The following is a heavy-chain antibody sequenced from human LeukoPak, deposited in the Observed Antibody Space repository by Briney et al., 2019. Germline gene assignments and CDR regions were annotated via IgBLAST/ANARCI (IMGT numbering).Heavy chain of an antibody. D-gene: IGHD6-13*01. J-gene: IGHJ4*02. CDR3: ARANAGTDCFDY. V-gene: IGHV3-66*01. CDR1: GFTVSSNY. Sequence: PGGSLRLSCAASGFTVSSNYMSWVRQAPGKGLEWVSVIYSAGSTYYADSVKGRFTISRDNSKNTLYLQMNSLRAEDTAVYYCARANAGTDCFDYWGQGTLVTVSS. CDR2: IYSAGST.